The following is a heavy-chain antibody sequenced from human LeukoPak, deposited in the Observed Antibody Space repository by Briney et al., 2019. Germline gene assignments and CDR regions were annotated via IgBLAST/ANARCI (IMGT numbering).Heavy chain of an antibody. Sequence: GGSLRLSCAASGFTFSSYSMNWVRQVPGKGLEWVSFISSSSYIYYADSVQGRFTISRDNAKNSLYLQMNSLRAEDTAVYHCARAAIFGWFDPWGQGTLVTVSS. J-gene: IGHJ5*02. V-gene: IGHV3-21*01. CDR3: ARAAIFGWFDP. CDR1: GFTFSSYS. CDR2: ISSSSYI. D-gene: IGHD3-9*01.